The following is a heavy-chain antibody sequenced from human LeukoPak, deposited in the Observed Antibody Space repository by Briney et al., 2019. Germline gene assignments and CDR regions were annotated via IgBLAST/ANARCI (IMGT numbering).Heavy chain of an antibody. CDR2: IHTSGRT. V-gene: IGHV4-4*07. D-gene: IGHD6-19*01. CDR3: ARDGGSGWYDY. CDR1: GGSIKNYY. J-gene: IGHJ4*02. Sequence: SETLSLTCTVSGGSIKNYYWNWIRQPAGKGPEWIGRIHTSGRTNYNPSLKSRLTMSVDTSKNQFPLRLTSVTAADTAVYYCARDGGSGWYDYWGQGILVTVSS.